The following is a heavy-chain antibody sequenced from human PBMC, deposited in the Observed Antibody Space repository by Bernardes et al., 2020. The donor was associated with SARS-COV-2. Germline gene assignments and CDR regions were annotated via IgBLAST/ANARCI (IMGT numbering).Heavy chain of an antibody. CDR3: ARGAYRSSWSYFGLNI. Sequence: ASVKVSCKTSGYTFSDYDINWVRQAPGLGLEWMGWMSPNSANTGYAQRFQGRVTMTTNSSIGTAYMELSSLRSEDTAVYYCARGAYRSSWSYFGLNIWGQGTTVTVSS. V-gene: IGHV1-8*01. CDR1: GYTFSDYD. CDR2: MSPNSANT. D-gene: IGHD6-13*01. J-gene: IGHJ6*02.